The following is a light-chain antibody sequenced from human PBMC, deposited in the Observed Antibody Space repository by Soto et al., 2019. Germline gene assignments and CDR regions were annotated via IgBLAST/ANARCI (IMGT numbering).Light chain of an antibody. CDR2: DVS. CDR3: QQYGSSPT. V-gene: IGKV3-20*01. J-gene: IGKJ1*01. Sequence: EIVLTQSPGTLSLSPGERATHSCRSSQSVSSSYLAWYQQKPGQAPRLLIYDVSSRATDIPDRFSGSGSGTDFTLTISRLEPEEFEVYYCQQYGSSPTFGHGTKVEIK. CDR1: QSVSSSY.